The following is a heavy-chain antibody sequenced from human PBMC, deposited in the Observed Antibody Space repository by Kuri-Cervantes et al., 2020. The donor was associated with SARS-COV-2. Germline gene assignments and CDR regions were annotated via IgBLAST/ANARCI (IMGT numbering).Heavy chain of an antibody. D-gene: IGHD3-3*01. CDR2: INPSGGST. CDR3: ARSSFEPAPVRFLEWTGIKGGFDY. J-gene: IGHJ4*02. V-gene: IGHV1-46*01. CDR1: GYTFTSYY. Sequence: ASVKVSCKASGYTFTSYYMHWVRQAPGQGLEWMGIINPSGGSTSYAQKFQGRVTMTRDTSTSTVYMELSSLRSEDTAVYYCARSSFEPAPVRFLEWTGIKGGFDYWGQGTLVTVSS.